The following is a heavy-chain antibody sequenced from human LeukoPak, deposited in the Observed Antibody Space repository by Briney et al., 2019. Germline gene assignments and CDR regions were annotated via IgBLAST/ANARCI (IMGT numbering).Heavy chain of an antibody. Sequence: GGSLRLSCTASGFTFSSYAMSWVRQAPGKGLDWVSAITDRGGDTYHADSVKGRFTISRDNSKNTLYLQMNSLRVEDTALYYCAKGSSSSRPYYFDYWGQGTLVTVSS. CDR1: GFTFSSYA. J-gene: IGHJ4*02. V-gene: IGHV3-23*01. D-gene: IGHD6-6*01. CDR2: ITDRGGDT. CDR3: AKGSSSSRPYYFDY.